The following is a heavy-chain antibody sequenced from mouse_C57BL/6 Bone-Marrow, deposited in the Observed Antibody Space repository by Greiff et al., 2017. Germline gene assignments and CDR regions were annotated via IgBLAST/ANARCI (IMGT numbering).Heavy chain of an antibody. V-gene: IGHV1-7*01. Sequence: VQLQESGAELAKPGASVTLSCKASGYTFTSYWMHWVKQRPGQGLEWIGYINPSSGYTKYNQKFKDKATLTADKSSSTDYMQMSGLTYEDTAIYYCARDPYCSRSGYSYWGQGTTLTVSS. CDR2: INPSSGYT. D-gene: IGHD1-1*01. CDR1: GYTFTSYW. J-gene: IGHJ2*01. CDR3: ARDPYCSRSGYSY.